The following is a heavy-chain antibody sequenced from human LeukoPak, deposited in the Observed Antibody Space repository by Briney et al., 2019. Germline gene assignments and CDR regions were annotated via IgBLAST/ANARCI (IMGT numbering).Heavy chain of an antibody. V-gene: IGHV4-59*01. CDR3: ATDKAPNYHYYGMDV. CDR2: IYYNGIT. D-gene: IGHD6-6*01. Sequence: SETLSLTCTVSGGSISNYYWNWIRQPPGKGLEWIGYIYYNGITIYNPSLKSRVTISVDTSKNEFSLKLSSVTATDTAVYYCATDKAPNYHYYGMDVWGQGTTVTVFS. CDR1: GGSISNYY. J-gene: IGHJ6*02.